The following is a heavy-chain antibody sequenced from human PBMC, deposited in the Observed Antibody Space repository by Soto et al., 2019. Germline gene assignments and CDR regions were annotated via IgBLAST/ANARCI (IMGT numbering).Heavy chain of an antibody. CDR3: ARARYNWNDEASWFDP. J-gene: IGHJ5*02. CDR1: GYTFTGYY. V-gene: IGHV1-2*04. Sequence: GASVKVSCKASGYTFTGYYMHWVRQAPGQGLEWMGWINPNSGGTNYAQKFQGWVTMTRDTSISTAYVELSRLRSDDTAVYYCARARYNWNDEASWFDPWGQGTLVTVSS. D-gene: IGHD1-1*01. CDR2: INPNSGGT.